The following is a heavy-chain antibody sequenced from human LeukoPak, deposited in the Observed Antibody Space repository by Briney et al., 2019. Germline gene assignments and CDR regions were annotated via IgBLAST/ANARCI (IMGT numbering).Heavy chain of an antibody. D-gene: IGHD1-26*01. Sequence: GGSQRLSCAASGFTFRKYWLHWVRQAPGKGLVWVSRINPDDESTSYADSVKGRFTISRDNAKSTLYLQMNSLRAEDTAVYYCLTIVETTIDAFDIWGQGTMVTVSS. CDR2: INPDDEST. J-gene: IGHJ3*02. V-gene: IGHV3-74*01. CDR3: LTIVETTIDAFDI. CDR1: GFTFRKYW.